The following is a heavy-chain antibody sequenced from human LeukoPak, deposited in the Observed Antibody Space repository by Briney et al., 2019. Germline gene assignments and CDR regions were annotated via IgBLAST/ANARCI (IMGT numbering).Heavy chain of an antibody. CDR2: IWRDGSNE. V-gene: IGHV3-33*01. D-gene: IGHD6-19*01. J-gene: IGHJ4*02. CDR1: GFTFSSYG. Sequence: TGGSLRLSCAASGFTFSSYGMHWVRQAPGKGLELVAIIWRDGSNEYYADSVKGRFTISRDNSKNTLYLQMNSLRAEDTAVYYCARRSVAGSYFDYWGQGTLVTVSS. CDR3: ARRSVAGSYFDY.